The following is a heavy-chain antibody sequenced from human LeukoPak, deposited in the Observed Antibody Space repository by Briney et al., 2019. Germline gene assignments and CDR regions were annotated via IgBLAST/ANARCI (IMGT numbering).Heavy chain of an antibody. Sequence: ASVKVSCKASGGTFSSYAISWVRQAPGQGLEWMGGIIPILDTANYAQKFQGRVTITADESTSTAYMELSSLRAEDTAVYYCAREGWVIAAAGTNYYMDVWGKGTSVTVSS. V-gene: IGHV1-69*13. D-gene: IGHD6-13*01. CDR2: IIPILDTA. J-gene: IGHJ6*03. CDR1: GGTFSSYA. CDR3: AREGWVIAAAGTNYYMDV.